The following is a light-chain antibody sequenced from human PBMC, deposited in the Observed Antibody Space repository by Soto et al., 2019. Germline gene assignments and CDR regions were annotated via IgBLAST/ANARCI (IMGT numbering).Light chain of an antibody. V-gene: IGKV3-20*01. CDR1: QSIANY. Sequence: EIVLTQFPGTLSLSPGEXVSLSCRASQSIANYLAWYQQKPGQAPRLLIYGASSRATGIPDRFSCSGSGTDFTLTISRLEPEDFAVYYCQKYGSSYTFGQGTKGDIK. CDR2: GAS. CDR3: QKYGSSYT. J-gene: IGKJ2*01.